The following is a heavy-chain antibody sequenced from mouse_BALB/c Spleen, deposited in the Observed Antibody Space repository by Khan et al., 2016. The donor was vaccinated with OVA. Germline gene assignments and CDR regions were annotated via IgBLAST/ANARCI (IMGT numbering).Heavy chain of an antibody. CDR3: ATLDVSGSRVSFDY. CDR2: ISSGGNYT. D-gene: IGHD1-1*01. V-gene: IGHV5-6*01. CDR1: GFTFSSYG. Sequence: EVELVESGGDLVKPGGSLKLSCAASGFTFSSYGMSWVRQTPDKRLEWVATISSGGNYTYYPDSVKGRFTISRDTAKNTLHPQMSSLNAEDTAKHFCATLDVSGSRVSFDYWGQGTALTVSS. J-gene: IGHJ2*01.